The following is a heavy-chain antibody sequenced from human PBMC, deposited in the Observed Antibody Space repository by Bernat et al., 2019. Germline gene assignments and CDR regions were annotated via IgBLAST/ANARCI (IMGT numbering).Heavy chain of an antibody. V-gene: IGHV4-39*01. D-gene: IGHD3-3*01. CDR1: GGPISSSRYY. Sequence: QLHLQESGTGLVKPSETLSLTCTVSGGPISSSRYYRRRIPQPPGKGLGWIGSIYYSGSTYYNPSLKIRVTISVDTSKNQFCLKVSAVTAAEEAVYYCARPRRGIWSGFYSWGQGTLVTVSS. CDR3: ARPRRGIWSGFYS. CDR2: IYYSGST. J-gene: IGHJ4*02.